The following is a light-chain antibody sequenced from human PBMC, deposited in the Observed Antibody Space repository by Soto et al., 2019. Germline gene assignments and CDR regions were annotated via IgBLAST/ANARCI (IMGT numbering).Light chain of an antibody. J-gene: IGKJ2*01. V-gene: IGKV3-20*01. Sequence: EIVLTQSPGTLSLSPGERATLSCRASQSVNSNYLAWYQQKPGQVPRPLIYGASIRAAGVPDRLSGSGSGTDFTFTISRREPEDLSVYYCRQYGTPPHTFGQGTKLEIQ. CDR1: QSVNSNY. CDR3: RQYGTPPHT. CDR2: GAS.